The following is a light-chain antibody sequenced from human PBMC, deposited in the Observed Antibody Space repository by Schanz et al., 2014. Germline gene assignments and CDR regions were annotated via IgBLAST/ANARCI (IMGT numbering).Light chain of an antibody. V-gene: IGLV2-14*03. CDR2: DVS. Sequence: QSALTQPASVSGSPGQSITISCTGTSSDVGGYNYVSWYQQYPGKAPKLMIYDVSERPSGVPDRFSGSKSGNTASLTISGLQAEDEADYYCTSYTGSGTLWVFGGGTKLTVL. J-gene: IGLJ3*02. CDR1: SSDVGGYNY. CDR3: TSYTGSGTLWV.